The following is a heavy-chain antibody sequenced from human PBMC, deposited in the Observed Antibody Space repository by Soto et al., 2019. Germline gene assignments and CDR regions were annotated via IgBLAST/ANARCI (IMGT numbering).Heavy chain of an antibody. J-gene: IGHJ4*02. V-gene: IGHV4-39*01. D-gene: IGHD6-13*01. CDR2: IYYSGST. CDR3: ARHLRSSSSWYAWFDY. CDR1: GGSISSSSYY. Sequence: PSETLSLTCTVSGGSISSSSYYWGWIRQPPGKGLKWIGSIYYSGSTYYKPSLKSRVTIYVDTSKNQFSLKLSSVTAADTAVYYCARHLRSSSSWYAWFDYWGQGTLVTVSS.